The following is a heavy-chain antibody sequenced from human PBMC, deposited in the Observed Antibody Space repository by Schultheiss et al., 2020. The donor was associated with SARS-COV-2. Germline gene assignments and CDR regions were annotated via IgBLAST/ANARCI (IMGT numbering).Heavy chain of an antibody. V-gene: IGHV3-23*01. CDR1: GLSVSNNY. J-gene: IGHJ4*02. CDR3: AKDQLGYDWNDVPPYYFDY. Sequence: GGSLRLSCATSGLSVSNNYMTWVRQAPGKGLEWVSSISGSSGSIYYADSLRGRFTISRDNSKNTLYLQMNSLRADDTALYYCAKDQLGYDWNDVPPYYFDYWGQGTLVTVSS. CDR2: ISGSSGSI. D-gene: IGHD1-1*01.